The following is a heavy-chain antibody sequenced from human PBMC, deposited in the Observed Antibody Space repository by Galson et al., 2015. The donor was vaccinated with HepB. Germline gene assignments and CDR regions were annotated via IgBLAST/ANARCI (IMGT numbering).Heavy chain of an antibody. V-gene: IGHV1-69*01. CDR3: ARDPSRITGTLADFDY. D-gene: IGHD1-7*01. Sequence: QSGAEVKKPGESLKISCKASGGTFSSYAISWVRQAPGQGLEWMGGIIPIFGIANYAQKFQGRVTITADGSTSTAYMELSSLRSEDTAVYYCARDPSRITGTLADFDYWGQGTLVTVSS. CDR1: GGTFSSYA. J-gene: IGHJ4*02. CDR2: IIPIFGIA.